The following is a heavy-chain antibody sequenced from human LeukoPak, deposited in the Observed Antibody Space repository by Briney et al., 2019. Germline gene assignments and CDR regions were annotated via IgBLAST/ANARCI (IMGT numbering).Heavy chain of an antibody. CDR3: ARYSYGYVYFDY. CDR1: GGSFSGYY. D-gene: IGHD5-18*01. CDR2: IYYSGST. J-gene: IGHJ4*02. V-gene: IGHV4-59*01. Sequence: SETLSLTCAVYGGSFSGYYWSWIRQPPGKGLEWIGYIYYSGSTNYNPSLKSRVTISVDTSKNQFSLKLSSVTAADTAVYYCARYSYGYVYFDYWGQGTLVTVSS.